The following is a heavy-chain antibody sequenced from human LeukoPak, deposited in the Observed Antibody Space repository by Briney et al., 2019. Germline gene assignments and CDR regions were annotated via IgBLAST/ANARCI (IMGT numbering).Heavy chain of an antibody. Sequence: PGGLLRLSCAASGFTFSSYAMSWVRQAPGKGLEWVSAISGSGGRIYYGASVKGRFTISRDNSKNTLNLQMNSLRAEDTAVYYCATGKYSGSYWGQGTLVTVSS. CDR2: ISGSGGRI. D-gene: IGHD1-26*01. CDR3: ATGKYSGSY. J-gene: IGHJ4*02. CDR1: GFTFSSYA. V-gene: IGHV3-23*01.